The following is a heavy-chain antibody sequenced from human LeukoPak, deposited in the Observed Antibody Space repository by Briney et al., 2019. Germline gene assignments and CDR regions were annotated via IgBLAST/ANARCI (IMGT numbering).Heavy chain of an antibody. V-gene: IGHV3-43*01. J-gene: IGHJ4*01. CDR3: AKDLGKVIAAAGTAGFDS. D-gene: IGHD6-19*01. CDR1: GFNFDDYT. Sequence: PGGSLRLSCAASGFNFDDYTLHWVRQLPGKGLEWVSLMNWDGGSTYYADSVKGRFTISRDTSKNSLFLQMHSLKAEDTAIYYCAKDLGKVIAAAGTAGFDSWGRGTLVTASS. CDR2: MNWDGGST.